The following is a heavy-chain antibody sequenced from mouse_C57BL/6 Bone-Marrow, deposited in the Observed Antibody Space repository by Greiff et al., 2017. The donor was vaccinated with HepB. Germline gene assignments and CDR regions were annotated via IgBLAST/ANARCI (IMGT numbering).Heavy chain of an antibody. CDR2: IRLKSDNYAT. J-gene: IGHJ4*01. CDR3: TGRVTTGDYYAMDY. Sequence: DVHLVESGGGLVQPGGSMKLSCVASGFTFSNYWMNWVRQSPEKGLEWVAQIRLKSDNYATHYAESVKGRFTISRDDSKNSVYLQMHNLRAEDTGIYYYTGRVTTGDYYAMDYWGQGTSVTVSA. D-gene: IGHD2-2*01. V-gene: IGHV6-3*01. CDR1: GFTFSNYW.